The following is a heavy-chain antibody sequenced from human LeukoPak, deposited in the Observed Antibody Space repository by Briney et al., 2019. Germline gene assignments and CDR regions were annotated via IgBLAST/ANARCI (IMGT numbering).Heavy chain of an antibody. V-gene: IGHV4-59*12. Sequence: PSETLSLTCTVSGGSISSYYWSWIRQPPGKGLEWMGYIYYRGSTNYNPSLKSRVAISVDTSKNQFSLKLSSVTAADTAVYYCARARAAGTIVLGEIWFDPWGQGTLVTVSS. J-gene: IGHJ5*02. D-gene: IGHD6-13*01. CDR1: GGSISSYY. CDR3: ARARAAGTIVLGEIWFDP. CDR2: IYYRGST.